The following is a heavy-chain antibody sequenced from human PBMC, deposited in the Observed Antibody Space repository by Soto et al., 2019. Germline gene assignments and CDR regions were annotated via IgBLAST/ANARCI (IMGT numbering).Heavy chain of an antibody. CDR1: GGTFSSYA. D-gene: IGHD3-22*01. V-gene: IGHV1-69*01. CDR2: IIPIFSTP. CDR3: ARDNGQRDYYDSSLDAFDI. J-gene: IGHJ3*02. Sequence: QVQLVQSGAEVKKPGSSVKVSCKASGGTFSSYAISWVRQAPGQGLEWMGGIIPIFSTPNYAQKFQGGVTITADESTSTAYMELSSLRSEDTAVDYWARDNGQRDYYDSSLDAFDIWGQGTMVTVSS.